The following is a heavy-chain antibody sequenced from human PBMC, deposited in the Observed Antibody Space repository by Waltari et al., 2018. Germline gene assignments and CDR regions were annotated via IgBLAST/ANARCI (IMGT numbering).Heavy chain of an antibody. CDR3: ARDDSYGQFMRFDF. Sequence: EVQLVESGGGLIQPGGSLRLSCEASGLTVSRNYMCWVRQAPGKGLEWLSAIYSGGNTFYADSVKGRFNISIDNSKTTLYLQMNSLRVDDTAVYYCARDDSYGQFMRFDFWGQGTVVTVSS. J-gene: IGHJ4*02. V-gene: IGHV3-53*01. D-gene: IGHD5-18*01. CDR2: IYSGGNT. CDR1: GLTVSRNY.